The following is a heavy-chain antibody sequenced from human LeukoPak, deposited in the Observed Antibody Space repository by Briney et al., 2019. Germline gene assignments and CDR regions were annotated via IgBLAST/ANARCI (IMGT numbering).Heavy chain of an antibody. J-gene: IGHJ4*02. D-gene: IGHD3-9*01. CDR3: ARVPRNFDWLSGLDY. Sequence: ASVKVSCKASGYTFTSYGISCVRQAPGQGLEWMGWISAYNGNTSYAQKLQGRVTMTTDTSTSTAYMELRSLRSDDTAVYYCARVPRNFDWLSGLDYWGQGTLVTVSS. CDR2: ISAYNGNT. V-gene: IGHV1-18*01. CDR1: GYTFTSYG.